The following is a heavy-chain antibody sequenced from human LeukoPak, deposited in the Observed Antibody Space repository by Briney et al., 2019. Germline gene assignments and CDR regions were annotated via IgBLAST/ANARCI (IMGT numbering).Heavy chain of an antibody. CDR1: GFTFTSYG. Sequence: GGSLRLSCAASGFTFTSYGMGWVRQAPGKGLEWVSVISGSGSSTYYAHSVKGRFTISRDNSKNTLYLQMNSLRAEDTAVYYCARRAGAYSHPYDYWGQGTLVTVSS. CDR2: ISGSGSST. CDR3: ARRAGAYSHPYDY. J-gene: IGHJ4*02. D-gene: IGHD4/OR15-4a*01. V-gene: IGHV3-23*01.